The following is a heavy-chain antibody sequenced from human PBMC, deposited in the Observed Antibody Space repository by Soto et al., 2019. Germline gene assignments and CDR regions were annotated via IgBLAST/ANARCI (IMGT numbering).Heavy chain of an antibody. J-gene: IGHJ4*02. CDR3: ARGVTAGVDY. Sequence: SVKVSCKASGYSFTGLDINWVRQTTGQGLEWMGWMQPSSGRTGYAQKFQGRVTMTRDTSINTAYMELSSLTSDDTAFYYCARGVTAGVDYWGQGTLVTVSS. CDR1: GYSFTGLD. V-gene: IGHV1-8*01. CDR2: MQPSSGRT. D-gene: IGHD1-26*01.